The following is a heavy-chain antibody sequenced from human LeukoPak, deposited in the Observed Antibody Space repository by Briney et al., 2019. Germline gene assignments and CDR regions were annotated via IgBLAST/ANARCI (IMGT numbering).Heavy chain of an antibody. V-gene: IGHV4-34*10. Sequence: PSETLSLTCAVYGGSFSGYYWSWIRQPPGKGLEWIGYIYYSGSTYYNPSLKSRVTMSVDTSKNQFSLKLSSVTAADTAVYYCARKSYLSAYFDYWGQGTLVTVSS. CDR3: ARKSYLSAYFDY. CDR1: GGSFSGYY. D-gene: IGHD1-26*01. J-gene: IGHJ4*02. CDR2: IYYSGST.